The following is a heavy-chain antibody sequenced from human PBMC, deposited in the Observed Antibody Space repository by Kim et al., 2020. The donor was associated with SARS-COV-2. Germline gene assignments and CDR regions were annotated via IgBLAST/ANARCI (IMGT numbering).Heavy chain of an antibody. J-gene: IGHJ6*02. CDR3: ASGRIRGGMEV. Sequence: GGSLRLSCVASGFFLSTDSMHWVRQAPGKGLEWVSSISGDSRFIYYADSVKGRLTISRDNAKKSLYLQMNSLGVEDTAIYFCASGRIRGGMEVWGQGTRVTVSS. CDR2: ISGDSRFI. V-gene: IGHV3-21*01. CDR1: GFFLSTDS.